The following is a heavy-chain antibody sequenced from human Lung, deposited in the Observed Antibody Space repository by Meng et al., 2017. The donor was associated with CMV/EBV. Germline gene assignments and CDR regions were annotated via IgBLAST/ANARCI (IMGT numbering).Heavy chain of an antibody. CDR1: GFTFSSYA. CDR3: ARGQWHSLDY. J-gene: IGHJ4*02. V-gene: IGHV3-30-3*01. Sequence: QVQLVEARGGVVQPGMSLSLSCAGSGFTFSSYAMHWVRQAPGKGLEWVAVISYDGSNKYYADSVKGRFTISRDNSKNTLYLQMNSLRAEDTAVYYCARGQWHSLDYWGQGTLVTVSS. CDR2: ISYDGSNK. D-gene: IGHD6-19*01.